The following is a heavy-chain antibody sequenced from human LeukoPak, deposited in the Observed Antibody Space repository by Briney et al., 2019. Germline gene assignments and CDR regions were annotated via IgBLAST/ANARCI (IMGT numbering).Heavy chain of an antibody. CDR1: GGSFSGYY. CDR2: IDHSGST. D-gene: IGHD3-10*01. CDR3: ARGRSLPYGLGELDY. V-gene: IGHV4-34*01. J-gene: IGHJ4*02. Sequence: SETLSLTCAVYGGSFSGYYWSWIRQPPGKGLEWIGEIDHSGSTNYNPSLKSRVTISVDTSKNQFSLKLSSVTAADTAVYYCARGRSLPYGLGELDYWGQGTLVTVSS.